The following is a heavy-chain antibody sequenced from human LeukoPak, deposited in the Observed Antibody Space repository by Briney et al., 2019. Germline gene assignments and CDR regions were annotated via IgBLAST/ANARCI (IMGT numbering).Heavy chain of an antibody. J-gene: IGHJ4*02. Sequence: GASVKVSCKASGDTFTRYVISWVRQAPGRGLEWMGRVIPVFGPPNYAQKFQGRVTITADKSTSTAYLELSSLRSEDTAVYYCATEALEGGFCRGTSCYRFYFDYWGQGSLVTVSS. CDR2: VIPVFGPP. CDR1: GDTFTRYV. D-gene: IGHD2-2*02. V-gene: IGHV1-69*06. CDR3: ATEALEGGFCRGTSCYRFYFDY.